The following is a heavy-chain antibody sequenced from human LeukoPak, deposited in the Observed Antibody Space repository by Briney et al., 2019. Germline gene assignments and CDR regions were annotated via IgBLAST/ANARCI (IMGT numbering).Heavy chain of an antibody. V-gene: IGHV4-59*01. Sequence: PPETLSLTCTVSGGSISSYYWTWIRQPPGKGLEYIGYVYYNGSTNYNPSLKSRVTISVDTSKNQFSLKLTSISAADTAMYYCARGLGSGWPFDYWGQGTLVTVSS. D-gene: IGHD6-19*01. CDR3: ARGLGSGWPFDY. CDR1: GGSISSYY. CDR2: VYYNGST. J-gene: IGHJ4*02.